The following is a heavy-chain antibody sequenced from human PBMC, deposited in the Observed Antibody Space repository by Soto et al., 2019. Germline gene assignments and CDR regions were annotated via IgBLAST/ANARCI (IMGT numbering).Heavy chain of an antibody. CDR3: ARTHHYYYNGMDV. CDR1: GFTFSTYD. J-gene: IGHJ6*02. CDR2: IRGSGTTM. V-gene: IGHV3-48*03. Sequence: GGSLRLSCGASGFTFSTYDMIWVRQAPGKGLEWVSSIRGSGTTMFYADSVKGRFTISRDNAKDSLYLQMNSLRAEDTAVYYCARTHHYYYNGMDVWGQGTAVTVSS.